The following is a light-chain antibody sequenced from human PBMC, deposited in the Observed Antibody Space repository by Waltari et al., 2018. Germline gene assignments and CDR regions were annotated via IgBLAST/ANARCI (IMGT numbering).Light chain of an antibody. CDR2: DTS. CDR3: QQGSILPLT. V-gene: IGKV3-11*01. Sequence: EIVFTQSPVTLSLSAGERATLSCRASESVLNYLAWYQQKPGQAPRLLIYDTSKRATGIPARFSGSGYGTDFTLTITNLEAEDFALYYCQQGSILPLTFGGGTKVEIK. CDR1: ESVLNY. J-gene: IGKJ4*01.